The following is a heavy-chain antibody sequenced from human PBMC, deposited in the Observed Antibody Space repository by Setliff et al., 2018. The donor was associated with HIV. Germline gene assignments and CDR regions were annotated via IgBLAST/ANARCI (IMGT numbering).Heavy chain of an antibody. CDR1: GYTFTNYA. CDR3: ARALSYGSGTYSAAGF. CDR2: INAGNGNA. D-gene: IGHD3-10*01. V-gene: IGHV1-3*01. J-gene: IGHJ4*02. Sequence: GASVKVSCKASGYTFTNYAIHWVRQAPGQGLEWMGWINAGNGNAESSKKLQGRVTITRETSATTAYMELSSLTPEDTAIYFCARALSYGSGTYSAAGFWGQGTLVTVSS.